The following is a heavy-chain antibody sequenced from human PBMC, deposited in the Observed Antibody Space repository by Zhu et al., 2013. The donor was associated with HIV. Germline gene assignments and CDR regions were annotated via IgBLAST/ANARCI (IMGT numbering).Heavy chain of an antibody. Sequence: QVQLVQSGAEMKKPGASVKVSCKASGYMFTRYGINWVRQAPGHGLEWMGWMDPNSGKTTYAQKFQGRLTLTRNTSINTAYMELTTLTSDDTADYYCARGQLFGNSFDPWGQGTLVTVSS. CDR1: GYMFTRYG. CDR2: MDPNSGKT. J-gene: IGHJ5*02. V-gene: IGHV1-8*01. D-gene: IGHD3-10*02. CDR3: ARGQLFGNSFDP.